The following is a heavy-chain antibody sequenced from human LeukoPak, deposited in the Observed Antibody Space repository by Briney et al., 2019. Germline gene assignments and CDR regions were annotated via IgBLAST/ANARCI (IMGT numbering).Heavy chain of an antibody. CDR1: GGSISSSSYY. V-gene: IGHV4-39*01. CDR3: ARHPPPYDFWSGYDFDY. J-gene: IGHJ4*02. CDR2: SYYSGST. D-gene: IGHD3-3*01. Sequence: PSETLSLTCTVSGGSISSSSYYWGWIRQPPGKGLEWIGSSYYSGSTYYNPSLKGRVTIFLDPSKNHSALKLSSVTAADTAVYYCARHPPPYDFWSGYDFDYWGQGTLVTVSS.